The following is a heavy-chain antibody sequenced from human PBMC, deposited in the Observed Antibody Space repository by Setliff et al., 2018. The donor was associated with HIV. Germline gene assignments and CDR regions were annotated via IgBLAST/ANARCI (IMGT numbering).Heavy chain of an antibody. CDR3: THTGHYFDGTGYNRMYYFDY. D-gene: IGHD3-22*01. Sequence: GGSLRLSCAVSGLRVSDAWLSWVRQAPGKGLEWLARIKSETDGGTTDYAAPVKGRFTILGDDSKNMLYLEMSNLQTEDTAMYYCTHTGHYFDGTGYNRMYYFDYCGQGALVTVSS. CDR2: IKSETDGGTT. CDR1: GLRVSDAW. V-gene: IGHV3-15*01. J-gene: IGHJ4*02.